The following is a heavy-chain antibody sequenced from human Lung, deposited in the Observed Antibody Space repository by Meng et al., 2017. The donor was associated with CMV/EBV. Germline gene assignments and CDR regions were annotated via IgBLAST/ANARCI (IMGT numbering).Heavy chain of an antibody. D-gene: IGHD2-2*01. V-gene: IGHV4-39*01. Sequence: SXTXSLXCTVSGGSISSSSYYWGWIRQPPGKGLEWIGSIYYSGSTYYNPSPKSRVTISVDTSKNQFSLKLSSVTAADTAVYYCARRGYCSSTSRCPERFFDYWXQGTXVTGAS. CDR2: IYYSGST. CDR3: ARRGYCSSTSRCPERFFDY. J-gene: IGHJ4*02. CDR1: GGSISSSSYY.